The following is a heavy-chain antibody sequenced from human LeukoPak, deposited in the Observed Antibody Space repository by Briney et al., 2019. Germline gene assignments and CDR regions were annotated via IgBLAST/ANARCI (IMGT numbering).Heavy chain of an antibody. J-gene: IGHJ1*01. CDR3: ARDYYDSSGYSLKYFQH. D-gene: IGHD3-22*01. Sequence: GGSLRLSCVASGCTFSSYSMNWVRQAPGKGLEWVSCICSRSNYIYYGDSVKGRFTISRDNAKNSLYLQMNSLRAEDTAVYYCARDYYDSSGYSLKYFQHWGQGTMVTVSS. CDR2: ICSRSNYI. CDR1: GCTFSSYS. V-gene: IGHV3-21*01.